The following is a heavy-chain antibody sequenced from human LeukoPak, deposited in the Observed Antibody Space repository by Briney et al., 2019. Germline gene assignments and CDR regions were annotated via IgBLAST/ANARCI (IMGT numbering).Heavy chain of an antibody. J-gene: IGHJ6*03. Sequence: ASVQVSCRASGFTFTSFGFSWVRQAPGQGLQWLGWINGYNGNTEYAQNLQGRVSMTRDISTSTVYMQLTSLRSDDTAVYYCARDIGSASFQAGYHYYYMDVWGEGTTVTVSS. V-gene: IGHV1-18*01. D-gene: IGHD6-19*01. CDR1: GFTFTSFG. CDR3: ARDIGSASFQAGYHYYYMDV. CDR2: INGYNGNT.